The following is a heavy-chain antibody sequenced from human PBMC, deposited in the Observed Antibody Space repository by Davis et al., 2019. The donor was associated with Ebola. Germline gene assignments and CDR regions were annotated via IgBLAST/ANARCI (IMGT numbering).Heavy chain of an antibody. Sequence: SDTLSLTCTVPGCSISSSSYYWGWIRQPPGKGLEWIGCIYYSGSTYYNPSLKSRVTISVDTSKNQFSLKLSSVTAADTAVYYCARHSIPYYFDYWGQGTLVTVSS. CDR1: GCSISSSSYY. V-gene: IGHV4-39*01. CDR3: ARHSIPYYFDY. CDR2: IYYSGST. J-gene: IGHJ4*02. D-gene: IGHD2-2*02.